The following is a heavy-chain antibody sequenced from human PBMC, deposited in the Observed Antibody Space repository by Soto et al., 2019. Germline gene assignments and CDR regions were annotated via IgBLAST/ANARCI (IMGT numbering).Heavy chain of an antibody. CDR3: AKDYLWTVFDP. J-gene: IGHJ5*02. CDR2: VYYSGTA. CDR1: NGSISTDY. Sequence: SETLSLTCTVSNGSISTDYWSWVRPAPGKGLGWIGYVYYSGTANYNPSLKSRVTISVDKSKNQFSLKLKSVTAADTDVYYCAKDYLWTVFDPWGQGILVTVSS. D-gene: IGHD2-21*01. V-gene: IGHV4-59*01.